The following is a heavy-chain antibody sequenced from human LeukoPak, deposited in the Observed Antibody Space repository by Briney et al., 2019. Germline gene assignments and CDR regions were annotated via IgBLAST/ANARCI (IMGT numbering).Heavy chain of an antibody. CDR3: ARGDLVGLVYYYYYGMDV. Sequence: GGSLRLSCAASGFXFSSYWMHWVRQAPGKGLVWVSRINSDGSRTSYADSVKGRFTISRDNAKNTLYLQMNSLRAEDTAVYYCARGDLVGLVYYYYYGMDVWGQGTTVTVSS. D-gene: IGHD2-8*02. CDR2: INSDGSRT. J-gene: IGHJ6*02. V-gene: IGHV3-74*01. CDR1: GFXFSSYW.